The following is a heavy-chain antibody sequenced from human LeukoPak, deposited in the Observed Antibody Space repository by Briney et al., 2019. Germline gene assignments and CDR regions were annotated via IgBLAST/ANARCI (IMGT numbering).Heavy chain of an antibody. CDR2: IRKKTYQRTT. J-gene: IGHJ6*02. Sequence: GGSLRLSCTASGFTFGDYPMGWVRQAPGKGLDGVGFIRKKTYQRTTQYAPCVKARFSISRDDSNSITYLQMNSLRIEDTDVYYCTRGPIQLWLSYGMDVWGQGTMVTVSS. V-gene: IGHV3-49*04. CDR1: GFTFGDYP. CDR3: TRGPIQLWLSYGMDV. D-gene: IGHD5-18*01.